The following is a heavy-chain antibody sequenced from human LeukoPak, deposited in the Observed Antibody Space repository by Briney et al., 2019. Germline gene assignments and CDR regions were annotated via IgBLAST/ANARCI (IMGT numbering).Heavy chain of an antibody. CDR3: ASTPTSFDY. CDR2: ISYDGSNK. Sequence: GGSLRLSCAASGFTFSSYAMHWVRQAPGKGLEWVAVISYDGSNKYYADSVKGRFTISRDNSKNTLYLQMNSLRAEDTAVYYCASTPTSFDYWGQGTLVTVSS. J-gene: IGHJ4*02. CDR1: GFTFSSYA. V-gene: IGHV3-30-3*01.